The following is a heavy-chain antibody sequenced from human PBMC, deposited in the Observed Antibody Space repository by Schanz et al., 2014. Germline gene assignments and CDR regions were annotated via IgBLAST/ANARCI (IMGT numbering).Heavy chain of an antibody. D-gene: IGHD3-16*01. CDR1: GLSVTNNY. CDR2: IYAGGSK. V-gene: IGHV3-66*01. Sequence: EVRLVESGGDLVQPGGSLRLSCAASGLSVTNNYMTWVRQAPGKGLEWVSIIYAGGSKFYAESVKGRCTITRDNSKNKLSLQMNSLRAEDSAVYYCARSVGGWGVFYPHYGLDVWGQGTTVTVSS. CDR3: ARSVGGWGVFYPHYGLDV. J-gene: IGHJ6*02.